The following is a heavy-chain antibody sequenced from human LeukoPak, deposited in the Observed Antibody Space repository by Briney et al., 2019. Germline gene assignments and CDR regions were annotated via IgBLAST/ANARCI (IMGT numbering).Heavy chain of an antibody. J-gene: IGHJ5*01. CDR2: VSGSGGFT. Sequence: GGSLRLSCAASGFTFSNSAMSWVRQAPGKGLEWVSTVSGSGGFTYYADSVKGRFTISRDNSKNTLFLQMNSLRAEDTAIYYCAKDRTTVKSWFDSWGQGTLVIVSS. CDR1: GFTFSNSA. CDR3: AKDRTTVKSWFDS. V-gene: IGHV3-23*01. D-gene: IGHD4-11*01.